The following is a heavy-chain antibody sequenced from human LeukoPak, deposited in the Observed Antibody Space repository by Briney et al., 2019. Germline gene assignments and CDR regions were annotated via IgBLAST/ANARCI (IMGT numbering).Heavy chain of an antibody. J-gene: IGHJ4*02. CDR1: GFTFNSYT. V-gene: IGHV3-21*01. Sequence: GGSLRLSCAASGFTFNSYTMNWVRQAPGKGLEWVSSISSSSSYIYYADLVKGRFTISRDNAKNSLYLQMNSLRAEDTAVYYCAGDYYGDYYFDYWGQGTLVTVSS. CDR3: AGDYYGDYYFDY. D-gene: IGHD4-17*01. CDR2: ISSSSSYI.